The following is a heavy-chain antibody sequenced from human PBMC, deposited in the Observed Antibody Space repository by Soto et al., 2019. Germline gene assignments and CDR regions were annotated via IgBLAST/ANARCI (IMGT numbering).Heavy chain of an antibody. Sequence: HPGGSLRLSCAASGFTFSSYSMNWVRQAPGKGLEWVSYISSSSSTIYYADSVKGRFTISRDNAKNSLYLQMNSLRDEDTAVYYCAILSRIISIFGMASSSYGMDVWGQGTTVTVSS. CDR3: AILSRIISIFGMASSSYGMDV. CDR2: ISSSSSTI. D-gene: IGHD3-3*01. CDR1: GFTFSSYS. J-gene: IGHJ6*02. V-gene: IGHV3-48*02.